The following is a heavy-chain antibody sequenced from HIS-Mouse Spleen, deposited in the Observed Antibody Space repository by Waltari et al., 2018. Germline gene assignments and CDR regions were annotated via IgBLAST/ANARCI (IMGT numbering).Heavy chain of an antibody. J-gene: IGHJ4*02. Sequence: QVQLQESGPGLVKPSETLSLTCTVSGGSISSYYSSWLRQPAGKGLEWIGRIYPSGSTNYNPSLKSRVTMSVDTSKNQFSLKLSSVTAADTAVYYCAREGYYDSSGYYVLDYWGQGTLVTVSS. CDR2: IYPSGST. CDR3: AREGYYDSSGYYVLDY. D-gene: IGHD3-22*01. V-gene: IGHV4-4*07. CDR1: GGSISSYY.